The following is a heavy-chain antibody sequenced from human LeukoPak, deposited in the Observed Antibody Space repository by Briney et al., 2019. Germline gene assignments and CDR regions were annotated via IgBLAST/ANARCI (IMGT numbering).Heavy chain of an antibody. Sequence: GGALRLSIAASGFTFSNTRRNWVRQAPGRGLEWIHRIRSEIDGGATDYAAPVQGRFTISRDDSQATLYLQMNNLKAEDTAVYYCTIGGSVIVAGTRAFDIWGQGTMVAVSS. J-gene: IGHJ3*02. V-gene: IGHV3-15*07. CDR1: GFTFSNTR. D-gene: IGHD5-12*01. CDR3: TIGGSVIVAGTRAFDI. CDR2: IRSEIDGGAT.